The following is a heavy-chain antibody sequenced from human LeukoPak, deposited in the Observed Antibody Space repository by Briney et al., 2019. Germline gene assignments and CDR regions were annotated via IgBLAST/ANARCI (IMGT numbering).Heavy chain of an antibody. J-gene: IGHJ4*02. Sequence: QPGGSLRLSCAASGFTFSNYAIHWVRQAPGKGLEWVSYISSSGSTIYYADSVKGRFTISRDNAKNSLYLQMNSLRAEDTAVYYCAREAPHDDYSNYVDYWGQGTLVTVSS. V-gene: IGHV3-48*04. D-gene: IGHD4-11*01. CDR3: AREAPHDDYSNYVDY. CDR1: GFTFSNYA. CDR2: ISSSGSTI.